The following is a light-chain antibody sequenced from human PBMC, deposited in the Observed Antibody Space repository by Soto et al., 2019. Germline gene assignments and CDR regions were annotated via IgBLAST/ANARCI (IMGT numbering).Light chain of an antibody. CDR2: GAS. J-gene: IGKJ4*01. V-gene: IGKV3-20*01. CDR3: QHYDNSPVA. Sequence: EIVLTQSPGTLSLSPGERATLSCRASQNISSSHLAWYQQKPGQAPRLLIYGASSRAIGIPDRFSGSGSGTDFTLTISRLEAEDFALYLCQHYDNSPVAFGGGTKVEIK. CDR1: QNISSSH.